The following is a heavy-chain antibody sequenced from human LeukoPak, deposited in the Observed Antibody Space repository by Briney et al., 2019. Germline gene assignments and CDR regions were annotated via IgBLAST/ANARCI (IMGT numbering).Heavy chain of an antibody. CDR3: AKSFHDFSYYFFGMDV. CDR1: GFTSTTYG. V-gene: IGHV3-30*18. J-gene: IGHJ6*02. Sequence: GGSLRLSCAASGFTSTTYGMHWVRQAPGKGLEWVATISYDGSGEYFADSVKGRFTISRDNSKNTMSLQMNSLRPDDTAVYYCAKSFHDFSYYFFGMDVWGHGTTVTVSS. CDR2: ISYDGSGE. D-gene: IGHD3-3*01.